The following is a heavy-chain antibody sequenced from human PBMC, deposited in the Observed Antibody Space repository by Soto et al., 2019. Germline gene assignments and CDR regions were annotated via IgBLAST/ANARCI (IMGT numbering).Heavy chain of an antibody. J-gene: IGHJ4*02. CDR3: ASAIRGYSYAAYYFDY. CDR2: IIPIFGTA. Sequence: SVKVSCKASRGTFSSYAISWVRQAPGQGLEWMGGIIPIFGTANYAQKFQGRVTITADKSTSTAYMELSSLRSEDTAVYYCASAIRGYSYAAYYFDYWGQGTLVTVSS. D-gene: IGHD5-18*01. CDR1: RGTFSSYA. V-gene: IGHV1-69*06.